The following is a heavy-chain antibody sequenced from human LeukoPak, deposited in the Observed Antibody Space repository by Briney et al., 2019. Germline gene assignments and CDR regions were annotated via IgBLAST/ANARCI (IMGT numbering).Heavy chain of an antibody. CDR1: GGSISSYY. CDR2: IYYTGST. D-gene: IGHD3-3*01. J-gene: IGHJ4*02. V-gene: IGHV4-59*08. Sequence: SETLSLTCTVSGGSISSYYWSWIRQPPGKGLEWIGYIYYTGSTNYNPSLKSRVTISVATSKNQFSLKLSSVTAADTAVYYCASTTITIFGVVITQFDYWGQGTLVTVSS. CDR3: ASTTITIFGVVITQFDY.